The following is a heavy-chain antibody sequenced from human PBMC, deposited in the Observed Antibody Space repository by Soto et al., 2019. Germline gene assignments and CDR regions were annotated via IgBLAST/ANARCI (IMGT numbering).Heavy chain of an antibody. Sequence: SETLSLTCTVSGGSVSSGSYYWSWIRQPPGKGLEWIGYIYYSGSTYYNPSLKSRVTISVDTSKNQFSLELSSVTAADTAVYYCARAVVVVAATHWFDPWGQGTLVTVSS. CDR3: ARAVVVVAATHWFDP. D-gene: IGHD2-15*01. CDR1: GGSVSSGSYY. CDR2: IYYSGST. V-gene: IGHV4-31*03. J-gene: IGHJ5*02.